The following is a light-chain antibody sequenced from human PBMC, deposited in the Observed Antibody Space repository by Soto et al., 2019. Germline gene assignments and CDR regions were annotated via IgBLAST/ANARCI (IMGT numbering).Light chain of an antibody. V-gene: IGKV2-24*01. CDR1: QILLHSDGNTY. Sequence: EIVMTQTPLSSPVTLGQPASISCRSSQILLHSDGNTYLSWLQQRPGQPQRLPIYKISNRFSGVPDRFSGIWAGTDFTLKISRVEAEYVCIYYCPQATHFPRTFGKGTRVEIK. J-gene: IGKJ1*01. CDR2: KIS. CDR3: PQATHFPRT.